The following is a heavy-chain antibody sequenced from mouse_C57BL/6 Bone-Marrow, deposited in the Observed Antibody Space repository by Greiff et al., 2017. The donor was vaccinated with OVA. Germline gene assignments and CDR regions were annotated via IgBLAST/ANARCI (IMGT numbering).Heavy chain of an antibody. Sequence: QVQLQQSGPGLVAPSQSLSITCTVSGFSLTSYGVHWVRQPPGKGLEWLVVIWSDGSTTYNSALKSRLSISKDNSKSQVFLKMNSLQTDDAARYYCARHYGYPYYYAMDYWGQGTSVTVSS. CDR3: ARHYGYPYYYAMDY. J-gene: IGHJ4*01. D-gene: IGHD2-2*01. CDR2: IWSDGST. CDR1: GFSLTSYG. V-gene: IGHV2-6-1*01.